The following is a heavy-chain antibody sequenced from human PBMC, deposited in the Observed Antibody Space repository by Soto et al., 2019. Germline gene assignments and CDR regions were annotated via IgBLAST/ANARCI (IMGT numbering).Heavy chain of an antibody. CDR1: AYTFTRYG. V-gene: IGHV1-18*01. Sequence: ASVKVSCKASAYTFTRYGVNWVRQAPGQGLEWMGWINSSNGNAEYAQNLQGGVTMTIDTSTSTAYMELRSLRSDDTAVYYCARGGPTSADHYYGMDVWGQGTTVTVSS. CDR2: INSSNGNA. J-gene: IGHJ6*02. D-gene: IGHD3-10*01. CDR3: ARGGPTSADHYYGMDV.